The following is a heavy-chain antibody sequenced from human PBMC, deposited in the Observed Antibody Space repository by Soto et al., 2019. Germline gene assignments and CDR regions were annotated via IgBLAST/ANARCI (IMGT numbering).Heavy chain of an antibody. Sequence: GASVKVSCKASGNTFTSYAMHWVRQAPGQRLEWMGWINAGNGNTKYSQKFQGRVTITRDTSASTAYMELSSLRSEDTAVYYCARVYSSDYYYYYGMDVWGQGTTVTGSS. CDR1: GNTFTSYA. CDR2: INAGNGNT. CDR3: ARVYSSDYYYYYGMDV. V-gene: IGHV1-3*01. D-gene: IGHD5-18*01. J-gene: IGHJ6*02.